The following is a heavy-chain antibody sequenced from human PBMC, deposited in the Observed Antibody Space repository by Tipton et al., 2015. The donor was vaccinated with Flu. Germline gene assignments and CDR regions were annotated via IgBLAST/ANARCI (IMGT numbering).Heavy chain of an antibody. Sequence: SLRLSCAASGFTFNSYEMNWVRQAPGKGLEWVSYISSSGGAIHYADSVKGRFTISRDNAKNSLYLQMNSLRAEDTAVYYCAPLLGSGNYLGYWGQGTLVTVSS. D-gene: IGHD3-10*01. CDR3: APLLGSGNYLGY. J-gene: IGHJ4*02. V-gene: IGHV3-48*03. CDR1: GFTFNSYE. CDR2: ISSSGGAI.